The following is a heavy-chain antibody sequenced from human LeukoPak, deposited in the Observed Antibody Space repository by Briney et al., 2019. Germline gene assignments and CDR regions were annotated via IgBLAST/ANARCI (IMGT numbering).Heavy chain of an antibody. CDR2: ISAYNGNT. CDR3: ARDYYYDSSGLDAFDI. J-gene: IGHJ3*02. V-gene: IGHV1-18*01. D-gene: IGHD3-22*01. CDR1: GYTFTSYG. Sequence: GASVKVSCKASGYTFTSYGISWVRQAPGQGLEWMGWISAYNGNTNYAQKLQGRVTMTTDTSTSTAYMELRSLRSDDTAVYYCARDYYYDSSGLDAFDIWGQGTMVTVSS.